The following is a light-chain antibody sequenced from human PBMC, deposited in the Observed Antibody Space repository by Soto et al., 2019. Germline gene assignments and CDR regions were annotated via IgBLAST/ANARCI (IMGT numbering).Light chain of an antibody. CDR2: GAF. CDR1: QSVSTRH. CDR3: QQYGSSPWT. Sequence: IVLTQSPGTLSLSPGERATLSCSASQSVSTRHLAWYQQKPGQAPRLLMYGAFIRATGIPDRISGSGSGTDFSLTISRLEPEDFAVYYCQQYGSSPWTFGQGTTVEIK. J-gene: IGKJ1*01. V-gene: IGKV3-20*01.